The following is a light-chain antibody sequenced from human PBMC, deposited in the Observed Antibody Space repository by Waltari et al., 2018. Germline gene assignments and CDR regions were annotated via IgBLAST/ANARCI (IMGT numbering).Light chain of an antibody. Sequence: EIVLTQSPATLSLSPGDRATLSCRASESVVSYLAWVQQKPGQAPRLLIYAASNRPTGIPDKFTGSGSGTDFTLTISSLEPDEFAVYFCQQRNSWPWTFGQGTKLDI. CDR2: AAS. V-gene: IGKV3-11*01. CDR1: ESVVSY. CDR3: QQRNSWPWT. J-gene: IGKJ2*01.